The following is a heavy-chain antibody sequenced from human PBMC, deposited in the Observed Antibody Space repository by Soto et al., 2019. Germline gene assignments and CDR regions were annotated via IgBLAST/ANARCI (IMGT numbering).Heavy chain of an antibody. Sequence: PSRTLSLTCAISRDSVSSNSAAWNWIRQSPSRGLEWLGRTYYRSKWYNDYAVSVKSRITINPDTSKNQFSLQLNSVTPEDTAVYYCARFSSGEQWLVGGYYYYGMDVWGQGTTVTVSS. V-gene: IGHV6-1*01. CDR3: ARFSSGEQWLVGGYYYYGMDV. CDR2: TYYRSKWYN. J-gene: IGHJ6*02. D-gene: IGHD6-19*01. CDR1: RDSVSSNSAA.